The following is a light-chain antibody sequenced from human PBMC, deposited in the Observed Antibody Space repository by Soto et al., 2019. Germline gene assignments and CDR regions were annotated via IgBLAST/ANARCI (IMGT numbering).Light chain of an antibody. CDR2: EVS. Sequence: QSVLTQPPSASGSLGQSVTISCTGTSSDIGDYNYVSWYQQHAGKAPKLMIYEVSQRPSGVPDRFSGSKSGNTASLTVSGLQAEDEADYYCSSYAGSSNVFGTGTKVTVL. CDR1: SSDIGDYNY. V-gene: IGLV2-8*01. CDR3: SSYAGSSNV. J-gene: IGLJ1*01.